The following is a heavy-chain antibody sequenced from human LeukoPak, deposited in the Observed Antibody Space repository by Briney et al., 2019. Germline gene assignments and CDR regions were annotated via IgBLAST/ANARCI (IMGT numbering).Heavy chain of an antibody. Sequence: GESLKISCKGSGYSFTNYWIVWVRQMPGKGLECMGIIYPSDSDIRYNPSFQGQVTMSADKSVSTAYLQWTSLRASGTAMYYCARLYCSSTSCYHIDYWGQGTLVTVSS. CDR3: ARLYCSSTSCYHIDY. V-gene: IGHV5-51*01. D-gene: IGHD2-2*01. J-gene: IGHJ4*02. CDR2: IYPSDSDI. CDR1: GYSFTNYW.